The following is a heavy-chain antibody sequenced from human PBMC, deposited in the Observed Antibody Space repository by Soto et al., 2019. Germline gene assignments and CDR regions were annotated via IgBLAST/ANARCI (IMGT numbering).Heavy chain of an antibody. J-gene: IGHJ6*02. CDR1: GFTFSGYW. CDR2: IKTDGSST. V-gene: IGHV3-74*01. Sequence: PGGSLRLSCAASGFTFSGYWMHWVRQAPGKGLVWVSGIKTDGSSTRYADSVKGRFTISRDNAKNSLYLQMNSLRAEDTALYYCARDRGAHYYYAMDVWGQGTKVTVS. D-gene: IGHD1-26*01. CDR3: ARDRGAHYYYAMDV.